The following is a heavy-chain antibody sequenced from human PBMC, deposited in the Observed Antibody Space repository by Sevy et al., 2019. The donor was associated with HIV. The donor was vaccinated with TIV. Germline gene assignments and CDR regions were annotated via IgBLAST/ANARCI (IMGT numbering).Heavy chain of an antibody. CDR2: ISSSGTTI. D-gene: IGHD6-13*01. CDR1: GFTFSSYE. V-gene: IGHV3-48*03. CDR3: AGNWAAAPGGGGFYYGMDV. Sequence: GGSLRLSCAASGFTFSSYEMNWVRQAPGKGLQWVSYISSSGTTIYYVDSVKGRFTISRDNAKNSLYLQMNSLRAEDTAVYYCAGNWAAAPGGGGFYYGMDVWDQGTTVTVSS. J-gene: IGHJ6*02.